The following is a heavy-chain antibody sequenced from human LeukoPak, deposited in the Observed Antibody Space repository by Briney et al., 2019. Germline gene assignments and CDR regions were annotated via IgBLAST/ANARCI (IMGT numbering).Heavy chain of an antibody. CDR1: GYSFTSYW. V-gene: IGHV5-51*01. J-gene: IGHJ4*02. D-gene: IGHD5-24*01. Sequence: GESLRISCKGSGYSFTSYWIGWVRQMPGKGLEWMGIIYPGDSDTRYSPSFQGQVTISADKSISTAYLQWSSLKASDTFMDYGARRVEIATIFLFDYWGQGTLVTVSS. CDR2: IYPGDSDT. CDR3: ARRVEIATIFLFDY.